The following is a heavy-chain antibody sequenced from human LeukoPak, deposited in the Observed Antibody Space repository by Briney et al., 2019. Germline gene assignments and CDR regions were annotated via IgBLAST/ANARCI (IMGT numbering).Heavy chain of an antibody. CDR2: IHYSDSA. J-gene: IGHJ4*02. Sequence: SETLSLTCAVSGGSISNSGYYWAWIRQPPGKGLGYIGNIHYSDSALYNPPLQSRATILVDTAKNQISLELSSVTAADTAVYYCARRRAAAGPFDYWGQGTLVTASS. V-gene: IGHV4-39*01. CDR1: GGSISNSGYY. D-gene: IGHD6-13*01. CDR3: ARRRAAAGPFDY.